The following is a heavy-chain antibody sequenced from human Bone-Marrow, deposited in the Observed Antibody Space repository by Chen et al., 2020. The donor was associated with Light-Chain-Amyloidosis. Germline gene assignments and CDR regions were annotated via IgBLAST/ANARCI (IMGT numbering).Heavy chain of an antibody. CDR1: GYTFTGYY. Sequence: QVQLVQSGAGLRKPGASVKVSCKASGYTFTGYYIHWVRQAPGQGLEWVGWVNPNNGGINYAQKFQDRVSMTRHTTVSTVYMELSRLTSDDTAVYFCARDMSPGIAVSGPYGMDVWGQGTTVTVSS. V-gene: IGHV1-2*02. CDR2: VNPNNGGI. D-gene: IGHD6-19*01. CDR3: ARDMSPGIAVSGPYGMDV. J-gene: IGHJ6*02.